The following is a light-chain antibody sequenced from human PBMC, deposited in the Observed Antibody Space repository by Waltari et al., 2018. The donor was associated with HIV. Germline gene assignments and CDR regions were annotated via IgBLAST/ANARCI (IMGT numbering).Light chain of an antibody. Sequence: QSVLTQAPSVSGAPGQRVTISCTGSSSNIGAGFDVHWYQQLPGTAPKLLMYDNSNRPSGVPDRFSGSKSGTSASLAITGLQAEDEADYYCQSYDSSLNKSVVFGGGTKLTVL. CDR2: DNS. V-gene: IGLV1-40*01. J-gene: IGLJ2*01. CDR3: QSYDSSLNKSVV. CDR1: SSNIGAGFD.